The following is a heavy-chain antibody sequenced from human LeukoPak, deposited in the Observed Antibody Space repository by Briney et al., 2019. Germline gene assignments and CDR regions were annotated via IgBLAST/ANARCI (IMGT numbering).Heavy chain of an antibody. V-gene: IGHV3-21*01. CDR3: ARGPSSTSFDY. D-gene: IGHD2-2*01. CDR2: ISSSSSYI. Sequence: GGSLRLSCAASGFTFSSYSMNWVRQAPGKGLEWVSSISSSSSYIYYADSVKGRFTISRDNATTSLYLQMNSLRAEDTAVYYCARGPSSTSFDYWGQGTLVTVSS. CDR1: GFTFSSYS. J-gene: IGHJ4*02.